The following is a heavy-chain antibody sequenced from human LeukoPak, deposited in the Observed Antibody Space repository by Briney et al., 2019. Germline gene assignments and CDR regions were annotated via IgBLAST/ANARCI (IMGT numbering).Heavy chain of an antibody. D-gene: IGHD2-8*01. J-gene: IGHJ4*02. CDR3: ARDLGYCPNGVCHTRFDY. CDR2: ISGGGGNI. Sequence: PGGSLRLSCAASGFTFSSYAMSWVRQAPGKGLEWISYISGGGGNIHYADSVEGRFTISRDNAKNSVYLQMNSLRAEDSAVYYCARDLGYCPNGVCHTRFDYWGQGTLVAVSS. CDR1: GFTFSSYA. V-gene: IGHV3-48*01.